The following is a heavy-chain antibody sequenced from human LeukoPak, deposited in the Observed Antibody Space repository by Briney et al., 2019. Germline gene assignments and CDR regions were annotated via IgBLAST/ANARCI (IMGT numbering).Heavy chain of an antibody. D-gene: IGHD3-3*01. J-gene: IGHJ4*02. V-gene: IGHV4-4*07. CDR2: TYTSGST. CDR3: ARGQRYYDFWSGYTE. Sequence: SETLSLTCTVSGGSISSYYWSWIRQPAGKGLEWIGRTYTSGSTNYNPSLKSRVTMSVDTSKNQFSLKLSSVTAADTAVYYCARGQRYYDFWSGYTEWGQGTLVTVSS. CDR1: GGSISSYY.